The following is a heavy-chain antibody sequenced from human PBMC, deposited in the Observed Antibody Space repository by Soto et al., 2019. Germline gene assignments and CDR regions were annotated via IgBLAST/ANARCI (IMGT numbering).Heavy chain of an antibody. CDR3: ARHGGLMTTVTFDY. CDR1: GGSISSYY. CDR2: IYYSGST. V-gene: IGHV4-59*08. Sequence: SETLSLTCTVSGGSISSYYWSWIRQPPGKGLEWIGYIYYSGSTNYNPSLKSRVTISVDTSKNQFSLKLSSVTAADTAVYYCARHGGLMTTVTFDYWGQETLVTVSS. J-gene: IGHJ4*02. D-gene: IGHD4-17*01.